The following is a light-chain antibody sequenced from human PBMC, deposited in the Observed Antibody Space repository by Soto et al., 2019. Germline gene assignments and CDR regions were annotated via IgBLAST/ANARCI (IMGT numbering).Light chain of an antibody. Sequence: EFVLTQSPGTLSLSPGERATLSCRASQTVRNNYLAWYQQKPGQAPRLLIYDASSRATGVPARFSGSGSGTEFTLTINSLQSEDFVVYFCQQYNDWPTFGQGTKVDIK. J-gene: IGKJ1*01. CDR3: QQYNDWPT. CDR2: DAS. CDR1: QTVRNNY. V-gene: IGKV3D-20*02.